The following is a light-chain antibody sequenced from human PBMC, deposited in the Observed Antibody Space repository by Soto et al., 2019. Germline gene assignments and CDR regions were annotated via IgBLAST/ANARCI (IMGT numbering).Light chain of an antibody. V-gene: IGKV4-1*01. CDR2: WAS. CDR3: QQYYTTPPT. Sequence: DIVMTQSPDSLAVSLGERATINCKSSQSVLFASNNKNYLAWYQQKPGQPPNLLMYWASTRESGVPDRFSGSGSGTNFTLTISSQQSEDVAVDDCQQYYTTPPTVGPGTKVEI. J-gene: IGKJ3*01. CDR1: QSVLFASNNKNY.